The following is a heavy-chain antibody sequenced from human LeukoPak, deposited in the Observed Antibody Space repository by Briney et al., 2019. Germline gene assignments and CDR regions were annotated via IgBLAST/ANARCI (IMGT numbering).Heavy chain of an antibody. J-gene: IGHJ5*02. CDR3: ARGISLNSLAYTWFDP. Sequence: SETLSLTCAVYGGSFSGYYWSWIRQPPGKGLEWIGEINHSGSTNYNPSLKSRVTTSVDTSKNQFSLKLSSVTAADTAVYYCARGISLNSLAYTWFDPWGQGTLVTVSS. CDR2: INHSGST. D-gene: IGHD3-3*02. V-gene: IGHV4-34*01. CDR1: GGSFSGYY.